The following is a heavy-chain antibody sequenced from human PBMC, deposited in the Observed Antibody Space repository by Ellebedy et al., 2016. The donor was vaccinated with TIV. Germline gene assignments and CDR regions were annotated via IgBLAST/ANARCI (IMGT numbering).Heavy chain of an antibody. CDR2: IKQDGSEQ. Sequence: GESLKISXAASGFTFSSYWMSWVRQAPGKGLEWVANIKQDGSEQYYVDSVKGRFTISRDNAKNSLFLQMNSLRAEDTAVYYCARDKLQNAVAGSNFDYWGQGALSPSPQ. CDR3: ARDKLQNAVAGSNFDY. D-gene: IGHD6-19*01. J-gene: IGHJ4*02. CDR1: GFTFSSYW. V-gene: IGHV3-7*01.